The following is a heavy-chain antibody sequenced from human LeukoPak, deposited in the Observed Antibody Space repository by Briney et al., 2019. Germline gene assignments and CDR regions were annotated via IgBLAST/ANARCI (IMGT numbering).Heavy chain of an antibody. Sequence: GGSLRLSCAASAFTFRNYWMSWVRQAPGKGLEWVANIKQDGSEKYYVDSVKGRFTISRDNAKNSLYLQMNSLRAEDTAVYYCARYPGGYCSGGSCYSGYYYYYMDVWGKGTTVTISS. V-gene: IGHV3-7*01. CDR2: IKQDGSEK. J-gene: IGHJ6*03. D-gene: IGHD2-15*01. CDR3: ARYPGGYCSGGSCYSGYYYYYMDV. CDR1: AFTFRNYW.